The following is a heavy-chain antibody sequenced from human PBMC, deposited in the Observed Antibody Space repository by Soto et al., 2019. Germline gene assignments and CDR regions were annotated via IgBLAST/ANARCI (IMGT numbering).Heavy chain of an antibody. J-gene: IGHJ6*02. Sequence: QVQLVQSGAEVKKPGSSVKVSCKASGGTFSSYAISWVRQAPGQGLEWMGGIIPIFGTANYAQKFKGRVTXTXDXXTGTAYMELSSLRSEDTAVYYCARRPRRDYYGMDVWGQGTTVTVSS. V-gene: IGHV1-69*05. CDR1: GGTFSSYA. CDR2: IIPIFGTA. CDR3: ARRPRRDYYGMDV.